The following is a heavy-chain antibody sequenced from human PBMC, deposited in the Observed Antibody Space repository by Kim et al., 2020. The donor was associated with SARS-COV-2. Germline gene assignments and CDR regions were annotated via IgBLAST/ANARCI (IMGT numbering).Heavy chain of an antibody. J-gene: IGHJ3*01. V-gene: IGHV3-74*03. D-gene: IGHD6-25*01. CDR1: GFGFSQYW. Sequence: GGSLRLSCAASGFGFSQYWMHWVRQAPGQGLVWVSQVDSDGRGSSYADAVQGRFTISRDNAKSTLYLQMNSRRVEDTAMYYCIRGNIQPADLGGKGTMVTVSS. CDR3: IRGNIQPADL. CDR2: VDSDGRGS.